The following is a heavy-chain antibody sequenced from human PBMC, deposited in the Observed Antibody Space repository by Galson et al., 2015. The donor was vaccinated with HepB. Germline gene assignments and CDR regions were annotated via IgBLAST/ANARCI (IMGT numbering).Heavy chain of an antibody. CDR3: ARRGGVPALGRRWYYYYMDV. Sequence: SLRLSCAAPGFTFSSYSMNWVRQAPGKGLEWVSSISSSSSYIYYADSVKGRFTISRDNAKNSLYLQMNSLRAEDTAVYYCARRGGVPALGRRWYYYYMDVWGKGTTVTVSS. J-gene: IGHJ6*03. CDR2: ISSSSSYI. D-gene: IGHD2-2*01. CDR1: GFTFSSYS. V-gene: IGHV3-21*01.